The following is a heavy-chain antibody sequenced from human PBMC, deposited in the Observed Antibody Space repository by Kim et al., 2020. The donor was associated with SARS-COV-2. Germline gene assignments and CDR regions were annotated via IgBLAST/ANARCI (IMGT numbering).Heavy chain of an antibody. Sequence: SVKVSYKASGGTFSSYAISWVRQAPGQGLEWMGGIIPIFGTANYAQKFQGRVTITADESTSTAYMELSSLRSEDTAVYYCATPHDSSGYQGYYFDYWGQGTLVTVSS. J-gene: IGHJ4*02. CDR1: GGTFSSYA. CDR2: IIPIFGTA. V-gene: IGHV1-69*13. D-gene: IGHD3-22*01. CDR3: ATPHDSSGYQGYYFDY.